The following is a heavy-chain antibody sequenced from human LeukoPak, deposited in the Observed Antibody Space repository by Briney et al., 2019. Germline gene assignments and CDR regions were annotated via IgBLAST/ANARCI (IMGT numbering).Heavy chain of an antibody. CDR3: ARGLTDGHQLILHWFDP. CDR2: INPNSGGT. CDR1: GYTFTGYY. J-gene: IGHJ5*02. V-gene: IGHV1-2*02. Sequence: GTSVKVSCKASGYTFTGYYMHWVRQAPGQGLEWMGWINPNSGGTNYAQKFQGRVTMTRDTSITTAYMELSRLISDDTAVYYCARGLTDGHQLILHWFDPWGQGTLVTVSS. D-gene: IGHD2-2*01.